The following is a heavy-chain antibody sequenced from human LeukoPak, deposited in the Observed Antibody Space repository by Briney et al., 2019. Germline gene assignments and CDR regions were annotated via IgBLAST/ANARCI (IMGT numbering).Heavy chain of an antibody. CDR2: INPNSGGT. V-gene: IGHV1-2*02. Sequence: GASVKVSCKASGYTFTGYDMNWVRQAPGQGLEWMGWINPNSGGTNYAQKFQGRVTMTRDTSISTAYMELSRLRSDDTAVYYCARDGPIIGASDYWGQGTLVTVSS. CDR1: GYTFTGYD. CDR3: ARDGPIIGASDY. D-gene: IGHD3-16*01. J-gene: IGHJ4*02.